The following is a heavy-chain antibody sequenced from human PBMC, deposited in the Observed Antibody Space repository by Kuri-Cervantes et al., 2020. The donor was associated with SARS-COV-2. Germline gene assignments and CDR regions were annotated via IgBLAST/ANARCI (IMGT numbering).Heavy chain of an antibody. V-gene: IGHV4-34*12. D-gene: IGHD1-7*01. J-gene: IGHJ4*02. Sequence: SETLSLPCAVYGGSFSGYYWSGLRQPQGKGLEWIGEIIHSGSANYNPSLKSRVTLSVDTSKNQFSLKLCSVTAADTAVYYCARRHFEGCITRTTRGTFDYWGQGTLVTVSS. CDR3: ARRHFEGCITRTTRGTFDY. CDR2: IIHSGSA. CDR1: GGSFSGYY.